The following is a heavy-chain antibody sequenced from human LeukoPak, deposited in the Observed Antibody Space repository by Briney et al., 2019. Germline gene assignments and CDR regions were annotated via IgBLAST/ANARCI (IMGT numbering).Heavy chain of an antibody. V-gene: IGHV1-18*01. D-gene: IGHD2-2*01. CDR3: ARHDCSNTSCYGNFDY. Sequence: GASVKVSCKASGYTFTSYGISWVRQAPGQGLEWMGWINAYNGNTNYAQKLQGRVTMTTDTSTSTAYMEPRSLRSDDTAVYYCARHDCSNTSCYGNFDYWGKGTMVTVSS. CDR1: GYTFTSYG. CDR2: INAYNGNT. J-gene: IGHJ4*02.